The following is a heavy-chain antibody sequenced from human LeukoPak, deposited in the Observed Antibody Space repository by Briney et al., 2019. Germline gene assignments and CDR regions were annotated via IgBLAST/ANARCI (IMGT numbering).Heavy chain of an antibody. CDR1: GGSFSGYY. V-gene: IGHV4-34*01. J-gene: IGHJ4*02. CDR2: INHSGST. CDR3: ARGGLRYVDGLTRYAFDY. Sequence: SETLSLTCAVYGGSFSGYYWSWIRQPPGKGLEWIGEINHSGSTNYNPSLKSRVTISVDTSKNQFSLKLSSVTAADTAAYYCARGGLRYVDGLTRYAFDYWGQGTLVTVSS. D-gene: IGHD3-9*01.